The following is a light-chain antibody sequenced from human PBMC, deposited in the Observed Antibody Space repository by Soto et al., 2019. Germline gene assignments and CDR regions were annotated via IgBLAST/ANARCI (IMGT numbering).Light chain of an antibody. V-gene: IGKV1-33*01. CDR2: DAS. J-gene: IGKJ4*01. CDR3: QRFDKLLLT. Sequence: DLQMTQSPSSLSASVGDRVTITCQASQDISNYLNWYQQKPGKAPKILMYDASVLEGGVPSRFSGGASTTQFTLIINILQAKDGTANYCQRFDKLLLTFGRAIKEMIK. CDR1: QDISNY.